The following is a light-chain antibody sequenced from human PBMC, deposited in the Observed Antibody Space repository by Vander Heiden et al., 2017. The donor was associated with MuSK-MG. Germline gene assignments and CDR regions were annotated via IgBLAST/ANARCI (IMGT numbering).Light chain of an antibody. CDR2: HDS. V-gene: IGLV3-1*01. CDR3: KSGDSSNEVV. CDR1: KVGDKY. J-gene: IGLJ2*01. Sequence: SYDLTQPPSLSVSPGQTASSNCSGDKVGDKYACWYQQKPGQAPVLVIYHDSKRPAGIPERFSGSNAGNTATLTISGTQAMDEADYYCKSGDSSNEVVFGGGTKLTVL.